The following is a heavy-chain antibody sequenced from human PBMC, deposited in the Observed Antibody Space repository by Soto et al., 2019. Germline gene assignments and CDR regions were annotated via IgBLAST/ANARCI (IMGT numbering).Heavy chain of an antibody. Sequence: QVQLVQSGAEVKKPGASVKVSCKASGYTFTSYGISWVRQAPGQGLEWMGWISAYNGNTNYAQKLQGRVTMTTDTSPSTAYKAVRSLRSDDTALYYCARMANLPSDDHGEYVDYWGQRTLVNVSS. J-gene: IGHJ4*02. V-gene: IGHV1-18*01. CDR2: ISAYNGNT. D-gene: IGHD4-17*01. CDR3: ARMANLPSDDHGEYVDY. CDR1: GYTFTSYG.